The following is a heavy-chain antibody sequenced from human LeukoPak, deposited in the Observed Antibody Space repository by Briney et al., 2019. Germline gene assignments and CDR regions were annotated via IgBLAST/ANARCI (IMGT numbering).Heavy chain of an antibody. Sequence: SADTLSLTCAVYGGSFSGYYWSWIRQPPGKGLEWIGEVDHSGSTEYNPSLKSRVTISVDTSKNQFSLRLSSVTAADTAVYYCARGRGYCSGGSCYFFDYWGQGTLVTVSS. J-gene: IGHJ4*02. CDR2: VDHSGST. CDR1: GGSFSGYY. D-gene: IGHD2-15*01. V-gene: IGHV4-34*01. CDR3: ARGRGYCSGGSCYFFDY.